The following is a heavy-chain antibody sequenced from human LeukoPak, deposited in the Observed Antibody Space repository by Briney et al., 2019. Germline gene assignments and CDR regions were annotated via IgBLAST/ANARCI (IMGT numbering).Heavy chain of an antibody. Sequence: GGSLRLSCAASGFTFSSYGMHWVRQAPGKGLEWVAFIRYDGSNKYYADSVKGRFTISRDNSKNTLYLHVNSLRSDDTAVYYCARGAGYYDFWSGSTLYYYYYMDVWGKGTTVTVSS. V-gene: IGHV3-30*02. CDR3: ARGAGYYDFWSGSTLYYYYYMDV. D-gene: IGHD3-3*01. J-gene: IGHJ6*03. CDR2: IRYDGSNK. CDR1: GFTFSSYG.